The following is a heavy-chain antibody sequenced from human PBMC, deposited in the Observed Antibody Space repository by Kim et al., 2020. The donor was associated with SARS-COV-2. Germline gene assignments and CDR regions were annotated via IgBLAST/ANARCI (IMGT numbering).Heavy chain of an antibody. V-gene: IGHV4-59*13. CDR3: ARVIRSGWENYGMDV. Sequence: SETLSLTCTVSGGSISSYYWSWIRQPPGKGLEWIGYIYYSGSTNYNPSLKSRVTISVDTSKNQFSLKLSSVTAADTAVYYCARVIRSGWENYGMDVWGQGTTVTVSS. CDR1: GGSISSYY. CDR2: IYYSGST. D-gene: IGHD6-19*01. J-gene: IGHJ6*02.